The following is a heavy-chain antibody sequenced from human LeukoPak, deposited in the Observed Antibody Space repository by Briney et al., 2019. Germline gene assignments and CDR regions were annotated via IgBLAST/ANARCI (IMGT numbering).Heavy chain of an antibody. D-gene: IGHD3-22*01. V-gene: IGHV3-21*01. J-gene: IGHJ4*02. Sequence: GGSLRLSCTASGFTFSGYSMNWIRQAPGKGLEWVSSFGTRSTSIYHAGSVKGRFAISRDNAKNSLYLQMNSLRAGDTALYYCAREVSEGFDFWGQGTLVTVSS. CDR1: GFTFSGYS. CDR3: AREVSEGFDF. CDR2: FGTRSTSI.